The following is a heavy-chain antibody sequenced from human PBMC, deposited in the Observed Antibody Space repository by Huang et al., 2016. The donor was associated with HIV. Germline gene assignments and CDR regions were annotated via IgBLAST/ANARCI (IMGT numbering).Heavy chain of an antibody. CDR2: INTSEST. V-gene: IGHV4-34*01. Sequence: QVQLQQWGAGLLRPSETLSLTCAVYGGSFIGYYGTWIRQPPGKGLEWIGEINTSESTNYHPSLKSRVTISVDTSRNQFSLTLTSVTAADTAVYYCARGQGGYYYYYMDVWGKGTTVTVSS. J-gene: IGHJ6*03. CDR1: GGSFIGYY. CDR3: ARGQGGYYYYYMDV.